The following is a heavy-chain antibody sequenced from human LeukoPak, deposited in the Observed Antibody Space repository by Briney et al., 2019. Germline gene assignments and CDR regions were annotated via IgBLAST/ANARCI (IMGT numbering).Heavy chain of an antibody. CDR2: IYCSGST. J-gene: IGHJ6*03. CDR3: ARAAAGTPIYYYYYMDV. CDR1: GGSISSSSYY. D-gene: IGHD6-19*01. Sequence: SETLSLTCTVSGGSISSSSYYWGWIRQPPGKGLEWIGSIYCSGSTYYNPSLKSRVTISVDTSKNQFSLKLSSVTAADTAVYYCARAAAGTPIYYYYYMDVWGKGTTVTVSS. V-gene: IGHV4-39*07.